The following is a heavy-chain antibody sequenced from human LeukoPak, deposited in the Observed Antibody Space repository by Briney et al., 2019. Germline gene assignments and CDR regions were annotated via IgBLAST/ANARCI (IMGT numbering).Heavy chain of an antibody. V-gene: IGHV1-46*01. Sequence: ASVKVSCKASVYTFTSYYMHWVRQAPGQGLEWMGIINPSGGSTSYAQKFQGRVTMTRDTSTSTVYMELSSPRSEDTAVYYCAREPMGIAVAGSGYFDYWGQGTLVTVSS. J-gene: IGHJ4*02. D-gene: IGHD6-19*01. CDR2: INPSGGST. CDR3: AREPMGIAVAGSGYFDY. CDR1: VYTFTSYY.